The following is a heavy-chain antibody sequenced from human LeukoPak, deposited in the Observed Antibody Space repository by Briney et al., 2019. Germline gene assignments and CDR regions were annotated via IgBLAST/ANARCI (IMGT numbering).Heavy chain of an antibody. Sequence: GGSLRLSCTASGFTFSTYSMNWVRQAPGKGLEWVSCISTSSNYIYYADSVKGRFTISRDNAKNSLYLQMNSLRVEDTDVYYCARDVGASAPDAFDIWGQGTMVTVSS. CDR1: GFTFSTYS. CDR2: ISTSSNYI. CDR3: ARDVGASAPDAFDI. D-gene: IGHD1-26*01. V-gene: IGHV3-21*01. J-gene: IGHJ3*02.